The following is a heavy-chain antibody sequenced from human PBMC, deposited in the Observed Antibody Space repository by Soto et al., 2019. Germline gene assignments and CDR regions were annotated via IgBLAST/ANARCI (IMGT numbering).Heavy chain of an antibody. Sequence: EGQLLQSGGGLVQPGESLRLSCAASGFTFSSSGMSWVRQAPGKGLEWVSSISIXGXYRYYADSXKGRFTXXRXNSKXXXXXXXXXXXXXXTXXYYCANHGGWDFWGQGTMVAVSS. CDR2: ISIXGXYR. D-gene: IGHD3-10*01. CDR3: ANHGGWDF. J-gene: IGHJ3*01. CDR1: GFTFSSSG. V-gene: IGHV3-23*01.